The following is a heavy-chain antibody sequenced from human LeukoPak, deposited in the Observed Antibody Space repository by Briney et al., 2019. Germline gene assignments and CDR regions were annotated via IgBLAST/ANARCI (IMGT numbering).Heavy chain of an antibody. V-gene: IGHV4-34*01. Sequence: PSETLSLTCAVYGGSFSGYYWSWIRQPPGKGLEWIGEINHSGSTYYNPSLKSRVTISVDRSKNQFSLKLSSVTAADTAVYYCARGDTAMARSPFDYWGQGTLVTVSS. D-gene: IGHD5-18*01. CDR2: INHSGST. CDR3: ARGDTAMARSPFDY. J-gene: IGHJ4*02. CDR1: GGSFSGYY.